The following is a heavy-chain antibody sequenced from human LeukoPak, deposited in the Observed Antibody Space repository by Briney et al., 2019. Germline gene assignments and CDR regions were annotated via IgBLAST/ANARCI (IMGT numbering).Heavy chain of an antibody. J-gene: IGHJ4*02. D-gene: IGHD4-17*01. CDR2: IYSGGST. CDR3: ASTFYGDSPPY. V-gene: IGHV3-66*01. Sequence: GRSLRLSCAASGFTVSSNYMSWVRQAPGKWLEWVSVIYSGGSTYYADSVKGRFTISRDNSKHTLYLQMNSLRAEDTAVYYCASTFYGDSPPYWGQGTLVTVSS. CDR1: GFTVSSNY.